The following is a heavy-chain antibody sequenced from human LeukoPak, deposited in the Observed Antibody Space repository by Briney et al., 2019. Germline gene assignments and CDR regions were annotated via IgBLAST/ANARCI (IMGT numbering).Heavy chain of an antibody. CDR2: IIPIFGTA. J-gene: IGHJ4*02. CDR1: GGTFSSYA. V-gene: IGHV1-69*05. Sequence: SVKVSCKASGGTFSSYAISWVRQAPGQGLEWMGGIIPIFGTANYAQKFQGRVTITTYESTSTAYMELSSLRSEDTAVYYCARDRWMAAAASFDYWGQGTLVTVSS. CDR3: ARDRWMAAAASFDY. D-gene: IGHD6-13*01.